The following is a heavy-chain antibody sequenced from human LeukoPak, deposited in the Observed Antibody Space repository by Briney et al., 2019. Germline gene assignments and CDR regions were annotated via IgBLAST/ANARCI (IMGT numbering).Heavy chain of an antibody. J-gene: IGHJ4*02. V-gene: IGHV1-69*01. D-gene: IGHD3-22*01. CDR1: GGTFSSYA. CDR2: IIPIFGTA. Sequence: ASVKVSCKASGGTFSSYAISWARQAPGQGLEWMGGIIPIFGTANYAQKFQGRVTITADESTSTAYMELSSLRSEDTAVYYCARDLTYYYDSSGYYPQVVYYFDYWGQGTLVTVSS. CDR3: ARDLTYYYDSSGYYPQVVYYFDY.